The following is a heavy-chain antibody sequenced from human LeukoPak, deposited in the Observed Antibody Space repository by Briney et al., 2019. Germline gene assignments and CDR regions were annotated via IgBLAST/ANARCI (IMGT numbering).Heavy chain of an antibody. CDR2: IIPIFGTA. CDR3: ARGPLGLRYFDWLTYGMDV. CDR1: GGTFSSYA. V-gene: IGHV1-69*01. D-gene: IGHD3-9*01. Sequence: SVKVSCKASGGTFSSYAISWVRQAPGQGLEWMGGIIPIFGTANYAQKFQGRVTITADESTSTAYMELSSLRSEDTAVNYCARGPLGLRYFDWLTYGMDVWGQGTTVTVSS. J-gene: IGHJ6*02.